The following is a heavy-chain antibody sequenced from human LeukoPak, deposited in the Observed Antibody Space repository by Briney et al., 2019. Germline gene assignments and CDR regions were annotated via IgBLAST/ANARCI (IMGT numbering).Heavy chain of an antibody. Sequence: GGSLRLSCAASGFTFSSYAMSWVRQAPGKGLEWVSAISGSGGSTYYADSVKGRFTISRDNSKNTLYLQMNSLRAEDTAVYYCAKDSVVGFLEWLTYYFDYWGQGTLVTASS. CDR2: ISGSGGST. CDR1: GFTFSSYA. D-gene: IGHD3-3*01. V-gene: IGHV3-23*01. J-gene: IGHJ4*02. CDR3: AKDSVVGFLEWLTYYFDY.